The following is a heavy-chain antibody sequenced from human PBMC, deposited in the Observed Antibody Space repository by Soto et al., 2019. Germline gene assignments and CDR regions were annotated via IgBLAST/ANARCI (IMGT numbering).Heavy chain of an antibody. CDR2: ISDDGRNL. Sequence: GGSLRLSCAASGFSFTRYGMHWVRQAPGKGLEWVAVISDDGRNLHYGDSVRGRFTISRDNAKNMVSLQMDSLRAEDTAVYYCAKARGANNWANYYGLDVWGQGTTVTVSS. CDR1: GFSFTRYG. V-gene: IGHV3-30*18. J-gene: IGHJ6*02. CDR3: AKARGANNWANYYGLDV. D-gene: IGHD1-1*01.